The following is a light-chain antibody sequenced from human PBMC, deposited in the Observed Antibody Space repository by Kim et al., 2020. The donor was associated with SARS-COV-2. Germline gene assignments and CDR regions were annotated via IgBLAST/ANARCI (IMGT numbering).Light chain of an antibody. V-gene: IGKV3-11*01. CDR2: DAS. CDR1: QSVSSY. Sequence: PGERATLSCRASQSVSSYLAWYQQKPGQAPRLLIYDASNRATGIPARFSGSGAGTDFTLTISSLEPEDFAVYYCQQRSNWPPMYTFGQGTKLEI. J-gene: IGKJ2*01. CDR3: QQRSNWPPMYT.